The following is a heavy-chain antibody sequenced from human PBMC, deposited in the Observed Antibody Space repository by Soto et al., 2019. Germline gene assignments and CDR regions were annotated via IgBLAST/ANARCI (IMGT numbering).Heavy chain of an antibody. CDR2: TYYRSKWYN. D-gene: IGHD2-2*01. J-gene: IGHJ6*02. V-gene: IGHV6-1*01. CDR3: ATFLSTTSPDV. Sequence: PSQTLSLTCAISGASVSSKSAAWSWIRQSPSRGLEWVGRTYYRSKWYNDYAVSVKSRITINPDTSKNQFSLQLNSVTPEDTAVYYCATFLSTTSPDVWGQGTTVTVSS. CDR1: GASVSSKSAA.